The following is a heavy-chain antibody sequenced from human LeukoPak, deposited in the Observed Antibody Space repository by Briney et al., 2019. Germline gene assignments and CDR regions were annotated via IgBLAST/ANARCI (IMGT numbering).Heavy chain of an antibody. J-gene: IGHJ3*02. V-gene: IGHV3-23*01. D-gene: IGHD4-17*01. Sequence: GGSLRLSCAASGFTFSSYAMSWVRQAPGKGLEWASAISGSGGSTYYADSVKGRLTISRDNSKNTLYLQMNSLRAEDTAVYYCAKERIKEGPDYGENAFDIWGQGTMVTVSS. CDR2: ISGSGGST. CDR3: AKERIKEGPDYGENAFDI. CDR1: GFTFSSYA.